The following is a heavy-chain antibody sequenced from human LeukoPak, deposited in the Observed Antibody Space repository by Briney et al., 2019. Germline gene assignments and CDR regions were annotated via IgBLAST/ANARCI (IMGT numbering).Heavy chain of an antibody. J-gene: IGHJ5*02. V-gene: IGHV3-9*01. CDR1: GFTFDDYA. CDR3: AKDHTKSSSGWYGRFDP. CDR2: ISWNSGSI. Sequence: GGSLRLSCAASGFTFDDYAMHWVRQAPGKGLEWVSGISWNSGSIGYVDSVKGRFTISRDNAQNSLYLQMNSLRAEDTALYYCAKDHTKSSSGWYGRFDPWGQGTLVTVSS. D-gene: IGHD6-19*01.